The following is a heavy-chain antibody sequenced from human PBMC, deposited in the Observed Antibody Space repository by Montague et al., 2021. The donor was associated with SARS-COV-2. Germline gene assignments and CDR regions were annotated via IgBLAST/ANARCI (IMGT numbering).Heavy chain of an antibody. CDR1: GGSVSSGSYY. V-gene: IGHV4-61*02. J-gene: IGHJ6*02. Sequence: TLSLTCTVPGGSVSSGSYYWSWIRQPAGKGLEWIGRIYTSGSSNYNPSLKSRVTISVDTSKSQFSLKVSSVTAADTAVYYCARERSADYYDGSGYHSYKYGMDVWGQGTTVTVSS. D-gene: IGHD3-22*01. CDR3: ARERSADYYDGSGYHSYKYGMDV. CDR2: IYTSGSS.